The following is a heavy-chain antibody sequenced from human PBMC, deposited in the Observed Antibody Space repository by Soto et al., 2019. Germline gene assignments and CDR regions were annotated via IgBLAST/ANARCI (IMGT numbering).Heavy chain of an antibody. V-gene: IGHV3-30*18. CDR3: ANTSSLWTNEDLDY. J-gene: IGHJ4*02. D-gene: IGHD3-10*01. Sequence: QVQLVESGGGVVQPGRSLRLYCAASAFTFSSYGMHWVRQAPGKGLEWVAVISHDGSKKYYADSVKGRFTVSRDNSKNTLFLQMNSMTAEDTAVYYCANTSSLWTNEDLDYWGQGTLVIVSS. CDR2: ISHDGSKK. CDR1: AFTFSSYG.